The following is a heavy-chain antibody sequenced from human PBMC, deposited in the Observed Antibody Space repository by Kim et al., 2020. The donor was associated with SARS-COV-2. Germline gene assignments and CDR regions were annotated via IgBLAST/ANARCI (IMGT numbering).Heavy chain of an antibody. V-gene: IGHV3-9*01. CDR1: GFTFGDYA. CDR3: AKDIRMIVVGYFDY. Sequence: GGSLRLSCAASGFTFGDYAMHWVRQAPGKGLEWVSGISWNSGSIGYADSVKGRFTISRDNAKNSLYLQMNSLRAEDTALYYCAKDIRMIVVGYFDYWGQGTLVTVSS. D-gene: IGHD3-22*01. CDR2: ISWNSGSI. J-gene: IGHJ4*02.